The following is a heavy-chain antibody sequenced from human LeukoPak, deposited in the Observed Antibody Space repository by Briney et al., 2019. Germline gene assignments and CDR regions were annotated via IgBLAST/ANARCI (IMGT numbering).Heavy chain of an antibody. CDR3: GHSGSYYLFDY. Sequence: SETLSLTCTVSGGSISSSSYYWGWIRQPPGKGLEWIGSINYSGSTYYNPSLKSRVAISVDTSKNQFSLKLRSVTAADTAVYYCGHSGSYYLFDYWGQGTLVTVSS. V-gene: IGHV4-39*01. CDR1: GGSISSSSYY. J-gene: IGHJ4*02. CDR2: INYSGST. D-gene: IGHD1-26*01.